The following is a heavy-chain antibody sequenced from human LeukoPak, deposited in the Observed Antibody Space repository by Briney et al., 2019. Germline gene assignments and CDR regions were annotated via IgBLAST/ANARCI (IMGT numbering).Heavy chain of an antibody. D-gene: IGHD2-15*01. J-gene: IGHJ4*02. CDR2: IYGGGST. CDR3: AKARGYCSDGSCYWFDY. V-gene: IGHV3-53*01. Sequence: GGSLRLSCAATGLSVSSNFMSWVRQAPGKGLEWVSVIYGGGSTYYADSVKGRFTISRDNSKNTLYLQMNRLRAEDTAVYFCAKARGYCSDGSCYWFDYWGQGTLVTVSS. CDR1: GLSVSSNF.